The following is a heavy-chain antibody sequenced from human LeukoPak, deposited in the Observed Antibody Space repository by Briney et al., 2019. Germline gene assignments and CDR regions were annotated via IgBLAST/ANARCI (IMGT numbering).Heavy chain of an antibody. Sequence: PGGSLRLSCAASGFAFANYWMVWVRQAPGKGLEWVASIGKDGSEQAYADSVKGRFTISRDNAKNSLYLQMSGLRVEDTATYYCTRDIVYLQLEYWGQGVLISVSS. CDR3: TRDIVYLQLEY. CDR2: IGKDGSEQ. J-gene: IGHJ4*02. CDR1: GFAFANYW. V-gene: IGHV3-7*01. D-gene: IGHD2-15*01.